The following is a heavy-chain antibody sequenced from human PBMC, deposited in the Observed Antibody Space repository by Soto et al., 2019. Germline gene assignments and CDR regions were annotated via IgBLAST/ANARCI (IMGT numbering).Heavy chain of an antibody. CDR3: AREFGDNWNYEAY. V-gene: IGHV4-4*07. CDR1: GGYSSYHH. D-gene: IGHD1-7*01. J-gene: IGHJ4*02. CDR2: MYSTGNT. Sequence: SETQSHTCSVSGGYSSYHHGRWIRKPAGKGLEWIGRMYSTGNTNYNPSLKSRVTVSIDTSKNQFFLRLNSVTAADSAVYYCAREFGDNWNYEAYWGQGTAVTVSS.